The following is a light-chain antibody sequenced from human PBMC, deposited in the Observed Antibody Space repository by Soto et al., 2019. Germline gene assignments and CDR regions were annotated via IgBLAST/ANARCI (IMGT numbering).Light chain of an antibody. V-gene: IGLV3-1*01. CDR1: KLGDKY. Sequence: YELTQPPAVSVSPGQTASITCSGDKLGDKYACWYQQKPGQSPVLVIYQDSKRPSGIPERFSGSNSGNTATLTISGTQAMDEADYYCQAWDSSDVVFGGGTKVTVL. CDR2: QDS. CDR3: QAWDSSDVV. J-gene: IGLJ2*01.